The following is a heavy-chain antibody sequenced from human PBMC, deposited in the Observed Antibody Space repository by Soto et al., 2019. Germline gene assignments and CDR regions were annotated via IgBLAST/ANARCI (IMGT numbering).Heavy chain of an antibody. Sequence: ASVKVSCKGFGYSFMKYGINWVRQAPGQGXEWVGWISPYSGYTHSAQKFHGRLTLTTDTAASTAYMELRILRSAGTALYYCAREASVLIPAAQPSRFDSWGQGTLVTVSS. J-gene: IGHJ4*02. CDR1: GYSFMKYG. CDR2: ISPYSGYT. CDR3: AREASVLIPAAQPSRFDS. V-gene: IGHV1-18*01. D-gene: IGHD2-2*01.